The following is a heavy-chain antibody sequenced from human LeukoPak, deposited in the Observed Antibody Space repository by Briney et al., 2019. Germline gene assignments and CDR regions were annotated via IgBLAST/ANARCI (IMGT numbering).Heavy chain of an antibody. CDR1: GFTLSTYW. V-gene: IGHV3-7*01. Sequence: PGGSLRLSCAASGFTLSTYWMSWVRQAPGRGLEWVANIKPDETEKFYVDSVKGRFTISRDNAKNSVSLQMNSLRAEDTAVYYCAREGIRAMVRGEGDYFDYWGQGTLVTVSS. CDR3: AREGIRAMVRGEGDYFDY. J-gene: IGHJ4*02. D-gene: IGHD3-10*01. CDR2: IKPDETEK.